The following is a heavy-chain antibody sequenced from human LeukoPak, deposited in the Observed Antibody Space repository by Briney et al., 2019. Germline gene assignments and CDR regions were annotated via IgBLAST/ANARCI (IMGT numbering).Heavy chain of an antibody. CDR3: AGDSPADNWFDP. J-gene: IGHJ5*02. V-gene: IGHV1-8*01. Sequence: ASVKVSCKASGYTFTSYDINWVRQDTGQGLEWMGWMNPNSGNTGYAQKFQGRVTMTRDTSISTAYMELSRLRSDDTAVYYCAGDSPADNWFDPWGQGTLVTVSS. CDR2: MNPNSGNT. CDR1: GYTFTSYD. D-gene: IGHD2-2*01.